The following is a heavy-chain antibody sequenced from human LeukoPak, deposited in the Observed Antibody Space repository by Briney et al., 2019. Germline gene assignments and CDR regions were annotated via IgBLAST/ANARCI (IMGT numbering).Heavy chain of an antibody. D-gene: IGHD3-22*01. Sequence: GESLKISCKGSGYSFTSYWIAWVRQMPGKGLEWMGSIYPSDSDTRYSPSFQGQVTISADKSISTAYLQWNSLKASDTAMYYCGRLLYDTTAYYYYFDYWGQGTLVTVSS. CDR1: GYSFTSYW. V-gene: IGHV5-51*01. CDR3: GRLLYDTTAYYYYFDY. J-gene: IGHJ4*02. CDR2: IYPSDSDT.